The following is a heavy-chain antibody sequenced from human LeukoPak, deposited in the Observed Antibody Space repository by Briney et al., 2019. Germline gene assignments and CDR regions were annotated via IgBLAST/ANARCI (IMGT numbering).Heavy chain of an antibody. D-gene: IGHD1-26*01. CDR1: GFTFSNYW. CDR3: ARDKIVGASKFDY. Sequence: GGPLRLSCAVSGFTFSNYWMSWVRQAPGKGLEWVAHIKQDESEKYYVDSVKGRFTISRDNAKNSLYLQMNSLRAEDTAIYYCARDKIVGASKFDYWGQGTLVTVSS. CDR2: IKQDESEK. V-gene: IGHV3-7*01. J-gene: IGHJ4*02.